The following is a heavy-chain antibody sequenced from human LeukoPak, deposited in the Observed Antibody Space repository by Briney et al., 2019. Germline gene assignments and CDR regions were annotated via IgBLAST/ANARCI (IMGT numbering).Heavy chain of an antibody. CDR1: GYSISSGYY. V-gene: IGHV4-38-2*02. CDR3: ARFGERPFDY. J-gene: IGHJ4*02. Sequence: SETLSLTCTVSGYSISSGYYWGWIRQPPGKGLEWIGSIYHSGSTYYNPSLKSRVTISVDTSKNQFSLKLSSVTAAGTAVYYCARFGERPFDYWGQGTLVTVSS. CDR2: IYHSGST. D-gene: IGHD3-16*01.